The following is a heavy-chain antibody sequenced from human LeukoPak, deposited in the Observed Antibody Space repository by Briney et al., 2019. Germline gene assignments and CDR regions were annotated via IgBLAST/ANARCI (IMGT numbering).Heavy chain of an antibody. J-gene: IGHJ4*02. CDR1: GYTFTGYY. CDR3: ARDKGGTYSG. D-gene: IGHD1-26*01. Sequence: SSVNVSCKASGYTFTGYYMHWVRQAPGQGLEWMGWISPNSGGTNYAQKFQDRVTITRDTSISTAYMELSRLRSDDTAVYYCARDKGGTYSGWGQGTLVTVSS. V-gene: IGHV1-2*02. CDR2: ISPNSGGT.